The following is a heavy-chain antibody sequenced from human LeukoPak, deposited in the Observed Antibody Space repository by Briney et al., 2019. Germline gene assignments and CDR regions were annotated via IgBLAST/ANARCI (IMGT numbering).Heavy chain of an antibody. D-gene: IGHD2-15*01. CDR1: GGSFSGYY. V-gene: IGHV4-34*01. CDR3: AKQLGYCSDGSCYFPY. CDR2: INHSGST. Sequence: SETLSLTCAVYGGSFSGYYWSWIRQPPGKGLEWIGEINHSGSTNYNPSLKSRVTISVDTSKNQFSLKLSSVTAAGTAVYYCAKQLGYCSDGSCYFPYWGQGTLVTVSS. J-gene: IGHJ4*02.